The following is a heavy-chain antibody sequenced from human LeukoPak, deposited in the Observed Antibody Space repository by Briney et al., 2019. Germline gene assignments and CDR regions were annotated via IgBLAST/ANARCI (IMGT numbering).Heavy chain of an antibody. CDR2: INPNSGGT. CDR1: GYTFTSYG. J-gene: IGHJ3*02. V-gene: IGHV1-2*02. D-gene: IGHD1-26*01. Sequence: ASVKVSCKASGYTFTSYGISWVRQAPGQGLEWMGWINPNSGGTNYAQKFQGRVTMTRDTSISTAYMELSRLRSDDTAVYYCARDQGGGSAFDIWGQGTMVTVSS. CDR3: ARDQGGGSAFDI.